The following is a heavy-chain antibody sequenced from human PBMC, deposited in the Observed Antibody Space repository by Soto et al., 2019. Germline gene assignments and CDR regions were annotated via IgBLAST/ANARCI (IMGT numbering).Heavy chain of an antibody. V-gene: IGHV3-15*01. CDR2: IRSKTDGGTT. D-gene: IGHD6-13*01. Sequence: PGGSLRLSCAASGITFSNAWMNWVRQAPGKGLDYIGRIRSKTDGGTTEYAAPVEGRFTISRDDSKNTLYLQMGGLKTEDTAVYYCTTTRPGTNVFDNWGQGTLVTVSS. J-gene: IGHJ3*02. CDR3: TTTRPGTNVFDN. CDR1: GITFSNAW.